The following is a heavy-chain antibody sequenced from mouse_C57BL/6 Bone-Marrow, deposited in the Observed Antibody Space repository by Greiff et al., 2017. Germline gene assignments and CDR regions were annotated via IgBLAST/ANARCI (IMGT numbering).Heavy chain of an antibody. Sequence: VQLQQSGAELVRPGASVKLSCKASGYTFTDYYINWVKQRPGQGLEWIARIYPGSGNTYYNEKFKGKATLTAEKSSGTAYMQLSSLTSEDSAVYFCARRSYWYIDVWGRGTTVTVSS. J-gene: IGHJ1*03. CDR2: IYPGSGNT. V-gene: IGHV1-76*01. CDR3: ARRSYWYIDV. CDR1: GYTFTDYY.